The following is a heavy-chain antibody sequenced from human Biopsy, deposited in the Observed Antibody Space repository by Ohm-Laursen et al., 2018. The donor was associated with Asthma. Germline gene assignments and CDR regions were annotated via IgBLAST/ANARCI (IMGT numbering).Heavy chain of an antibody. CDR2: INGKSNSI. J-gene: IGHJ4*02. V-gene: IGHV3-11*01. CDR3: ARDSYSSGLYDDFES. CDR1: GFTFSDYY. D-gene: IGHD6-19*01. Sequence: SLRLSCAASGFTFSDYYMSWIRQAPGKGLERISYINGKSNSIEYADSVKGRFTISRDNAKNSLYLQMNSLRAEDTAVYYCARDSYSSGLYDDFESWGQGTLVTVSS.